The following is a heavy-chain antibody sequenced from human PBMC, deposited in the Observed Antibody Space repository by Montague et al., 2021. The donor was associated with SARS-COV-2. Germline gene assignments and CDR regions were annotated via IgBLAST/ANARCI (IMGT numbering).Heavy chain of an antibody. CDR2: INHSGTT. CDR3: ARWDPQTLTLIGLRGKSASDY. D-gene: IGHD4-23*01. Sequence: SETLSLTCAVYDGSFSDYYWTWIRQSPGKGLEWIAEINHSGTTNYNFNPSLRSRVTISVDTSKSQFSLKLSSVTAADTGVYYCARWDPQTLTLIGLRGKSASDYWGQGTLVTVSS. V-gene: IGHV4-34*01. J-gene: IGHJ4*02. CDR1: DGSFSDYY.